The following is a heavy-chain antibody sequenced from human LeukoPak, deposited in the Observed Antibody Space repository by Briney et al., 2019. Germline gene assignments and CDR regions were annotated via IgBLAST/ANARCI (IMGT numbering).Heavy chain of an antibody. Sequence: ASVKVSCKASGYTFTSYGISWVRQAPGQGLEWMGWISAYNGNTNYAQTLQGRVTMTTDTSTSTAYMELRSLRSDDTAVYYCARDSPYYDFWIGYYYGMDVWGQGTTVTVSS. J-gene: IGHJ6*02. D-gene: IGHD3-3*01. CDR1: GYTFTSYG. V-gene: IGHV1-18*01. CDR3: ARDSPYYDFWIGYYYGMDV. CDR2: ISAYNGNT.